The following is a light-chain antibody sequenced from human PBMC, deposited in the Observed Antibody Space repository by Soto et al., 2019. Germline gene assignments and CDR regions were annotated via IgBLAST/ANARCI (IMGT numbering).Light chain of an antibody. CDR2: GAS. V-gene: IGKV3-15*01. CDR3: QQYNNWGT. CDR1: QSVSSN. Sequence: EIVMTQSPATLSVSPGERATLSCRASQSVSSNVAWYRQKPGQAPRLLTYGASTRATGIPARFSGSGSGTEFTLTISSLQSDDFAVDYGQQYNNWGTFGQGTKVEIK. J-gene: IGKJ1*01.